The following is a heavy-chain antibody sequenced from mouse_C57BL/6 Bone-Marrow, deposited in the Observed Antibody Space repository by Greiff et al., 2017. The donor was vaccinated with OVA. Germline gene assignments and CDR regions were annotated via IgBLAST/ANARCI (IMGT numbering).Heavy chain of an antibody. CDR3: ARSNWDGYAMDY. CDR2: IYPGGGYT. D-gene: IGHD4-1*02. Sequence: QVQLKQSGAELVRPGTSVKMSCKASGYTFTNYWTGWAKQRPGHGLEWIGDIYPGGGYTNYNEKFKGKATLTADKSSSTAYMQFSSLTSEDSAIYYCARSNWDGYAMDYWGQGTSVTVSS. V-gene: IGHV1-63*01. J-gene: IGHJ4*01. CDR1: GYTFTNYW.